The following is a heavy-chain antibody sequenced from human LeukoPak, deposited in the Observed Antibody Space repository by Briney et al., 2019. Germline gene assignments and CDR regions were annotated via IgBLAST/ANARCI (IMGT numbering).Heavy chain of an antibody. CDR3: VKSVAGTRGWFDS. J-gene: IGHJ5*01. CDR2: IWYDGSDK. CDR1: GFTFSSYG. V-gene: IGHV3-33*03. Sequence: GSLRLSCAASGFTFSSYGMHWVRRAPGKGLEWVALIWYDGSDKDYGDSVKGRFTISRDNSKNTMYLQMNSLRADDTAVYYCVKSVAGTRGWFDSWGQGTLVIVSS.